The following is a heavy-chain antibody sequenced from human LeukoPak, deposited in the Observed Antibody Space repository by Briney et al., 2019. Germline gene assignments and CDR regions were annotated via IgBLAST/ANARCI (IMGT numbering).Heavy chain of an antibody. CDR3: ARIFSPIVPIAAAGTAYDAFDI. D-gene: IGHD6-13*01. V-gene: IGHV2-70*11. CDR1: GFSLSTSGMC. CDR2: IDWDDDK. J-gene: IGHJ3*02. Sequence: SGPALVKPTQTLTLTCTFSGFSLSTSGMCVSWIRQPPGKALEWLARIDWDDDKYYSTSLKTRLTISKDTSKNQVVLTMTNMDPVDTATYYCARIFSPIVPIAAAGTAYDAFDIWGQGTMVTVSS.